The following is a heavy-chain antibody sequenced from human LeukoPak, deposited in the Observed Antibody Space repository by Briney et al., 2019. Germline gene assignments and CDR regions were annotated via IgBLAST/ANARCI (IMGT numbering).Heavy chain of an antibody. CDR1: GFTFSSYS. CDR3: ARDSKYSNYYYYMDV. D-gene: IGHD6-6*01. J-gene: IGHJ6*03. CDR2: ISSSSTI. Sequence: PGGSLRLSCAASGFTFSSYSMNWVRQAPGKGLEWVSYISSSSTIYYADSVKGRFTISRDNAKNSLYLQMNSLRAEDTAVYYCARDSKYSNYYYYMDVWGKGTTVTVSS. V-gene: IGHV3-48*01.